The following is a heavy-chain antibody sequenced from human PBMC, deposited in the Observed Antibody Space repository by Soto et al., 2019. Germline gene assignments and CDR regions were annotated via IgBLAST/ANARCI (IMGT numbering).Heavy chain of an antibody. Sequence: QVQLVQSGAEVKKPGSSMKVSCKASGGTFNSYDINWVRQAPGQGLEWMGGIIPIVETPKYAQKFQGRVTITADESTNTVYMELSSLRSEDTAMYYCARLSRPNYYETSVFFKDNWFDPWGQGTLVTVSS. CDR2: IIPIVETP. J-gene: IGHJ5*02. V-gene: IGHV1-69*01. D-gene: IGHD3-22*01. CDR3: ARLSRPNYYETSVFFKDNWFDP. CDR1: GGTFNSYD.